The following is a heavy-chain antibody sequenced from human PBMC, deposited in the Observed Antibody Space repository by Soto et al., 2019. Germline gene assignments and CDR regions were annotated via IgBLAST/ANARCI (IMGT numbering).Heavy chain of an antibody. J-gene: IGHJ5*02. CDR3: ASRAPARRIAAAGTPWFDP. Sequence: GVSLRLSCAACGFTFSSYSMNWVRQAPGKGLEWVSSISSSSSYIYYADSVKGRFTISRDNAKNSLYLQMNSLRAEDTAVYYCASRAPARRIAAAGTPWFDPWGQGTLVTVSS. CDR2: ISSSSSYI. D-gene: IGHD6-13*01. V-gene: IGHV3-21*01. CDR1: GFTFSSYS.